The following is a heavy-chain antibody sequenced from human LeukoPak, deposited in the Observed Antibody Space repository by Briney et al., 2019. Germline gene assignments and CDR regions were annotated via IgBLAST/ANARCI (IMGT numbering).Heavy chain of an antibody. CDR3: ARPMQEGVTYPLFDY. Sequence: ASVKVSCKASGYTFTNYYIHWVRQAPGQGLEWMGIINPSGGSTSYAQKFQGRVTMTRDTSTSTVYMELSSLRSEDTAVYYCARPMQEGVTYPLFDYWGQGTLVTVLS. CDR2: INPSGGST. D-gene: IGHD2-21*02. J-gene: IGHJ4*02. V-gene: IGHV1-46*01. CDR1: GYTFTNYY.